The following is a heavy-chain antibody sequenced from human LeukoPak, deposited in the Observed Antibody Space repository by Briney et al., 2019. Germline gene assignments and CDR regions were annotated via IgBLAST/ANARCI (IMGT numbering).Heavy chain of an antibody. CDR3: ARGYGIRTNSGMDV. D-gene: IGHD5-18*01. Sequence: SETLSLTCTVSGGSIYGFYWSWIRQSPGKGLEWIGYVYYSGSTNYNPSLKSRVTISVDTSKNQFSLKLSSVTAADTAVYYCARGYGIRTNSGMDVWGEGTTVTVSS. J-gene: IGHJ6*04. V-gene: IGHV4-59*01. CDR1: GGSIYGFY. CDR2: VYYSGST.